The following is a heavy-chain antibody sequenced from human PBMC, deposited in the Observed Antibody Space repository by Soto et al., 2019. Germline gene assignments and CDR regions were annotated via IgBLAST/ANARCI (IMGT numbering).Heavy chain of an antibody. D-gene: IGHD3-10*01. CDR1: GGSINNSRFY. J-gene: IGHJ4*02. CDR3: ARRPLVRGIIPYYFDS. Sequence: QLQLQESGPGLVKPSETLSLTCTVSGGSINNSRFYWGRVRQPPGKRPEGIGSIFYSGTAFYNPSLTSRLTSSVDTSKNQFSLNLSSVTAADTAVYFCARRPLVRGIIPYYFDSWGQGTLVTVSS. V-gene: IGHV4-39*01. CDR2: IFYSGTA.